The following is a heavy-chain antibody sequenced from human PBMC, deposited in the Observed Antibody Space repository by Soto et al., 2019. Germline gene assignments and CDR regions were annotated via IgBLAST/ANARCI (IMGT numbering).Heavy chain of an antibody. Sequence: SETLSLTCAFYGWSFSGYYWSWIRQPPGKGLEWIGEINHSGSTNYNPSLKSRVTISVDTSKNQFSLKLSSVTAADTAVYYCARARRPYYYYYMDVWGKGTTVTVSS. CDR2: INHSGST. CDR1: GWSFSGYY. V-gene: IGHV4-34*01. J-gene: IGHJ6*03. CDR3: ARARRPYYYYYMDV.